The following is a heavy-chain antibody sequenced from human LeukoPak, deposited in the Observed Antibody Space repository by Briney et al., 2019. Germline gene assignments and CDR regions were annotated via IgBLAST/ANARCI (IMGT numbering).Heavy chain of an antibody. CDR1: GGSISSHY. V-gene: IGHV4-59*08. D-gene: IGHD1-26*01. Sequence: SETLSLTCTVSGGSISSHYWSWIRQPPGKGLEWIGYIFYSGSINYNPSLKSRVTISVDTSKNQFSMKLDSVTAADTAVYYCARLSGSSYVDFWGQGTLVTVSS. CDR2: IFYSGSI. J-gene: IGHJ4*01. CDR3: ARLSGSSYVDF.